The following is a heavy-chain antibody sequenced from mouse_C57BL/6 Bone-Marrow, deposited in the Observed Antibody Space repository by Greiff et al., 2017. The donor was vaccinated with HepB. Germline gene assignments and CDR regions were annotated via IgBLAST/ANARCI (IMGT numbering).Heavy chain of an antibody. CDR1: GFTFNTYA. J-gene: IGHJ4*01. V-gene: IGHV10-3*01. CDR3: VRGDYYGSSYNAMDY. Sequence: VQLKESGGGLVQPKGSLKLSCAASGFTFNTYAMHWVRQAPGKGLEWVARIRSKSSNYATSYADSVKDRFTISRDDSQSMLYLQMNNLKTEDTAMYYGVRGDYYGSSYNAMDYWGQGTSVTVSS. D-gene: IGHD1-1*01. CDR2: IRSKSSNYAT.